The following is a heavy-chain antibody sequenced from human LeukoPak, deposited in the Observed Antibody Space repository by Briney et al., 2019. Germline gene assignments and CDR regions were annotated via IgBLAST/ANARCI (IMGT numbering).Heavy chain of an antibody. Sequence: PGRSLRLSCAASGFTFSSYAMSWVRQAPGKGLEWVSAISGSGGSTYYADSVKGRFTISRDNSKNTLYLQMNSLRAEDTAVYYCAKVLSPVLVTAERLKNAFDIWGQGTMVTVSS. J-gene: IGHJ3*02. V-gene: IGHV3-23*01. D-gene: IGHD2-21*02. CDR1: GFTFSSYA. CDR2: ISGSGGST. CDR3: AKVLSPVLVTAERLKNAFDI.